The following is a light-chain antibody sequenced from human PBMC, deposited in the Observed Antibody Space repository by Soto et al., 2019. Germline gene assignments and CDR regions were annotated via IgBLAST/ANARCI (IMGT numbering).Light chain of an antibody. Sequence: QSVSNNYLAWYQQKPGQAPRLLIYGASTRATGIPARFSGSGSGTEFTLTISSLQSEDFAVYYCQQYDNWPPWTFGQGTKVDIK. CDR1: QSVSNN. CDR3: QQYDNWPPWT. CDR2: GAS. V-gene: IGKV3-15*01. J-gene: IGKJ1*01.